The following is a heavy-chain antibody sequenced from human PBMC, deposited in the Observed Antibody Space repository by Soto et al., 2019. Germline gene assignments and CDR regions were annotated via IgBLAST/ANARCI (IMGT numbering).Heavy chain of an antibody. V-gene: IGHV1-18*01. CDR1: GYTFTSYG. CDR2: ISAYNGNT. Sequence: ASVKVSCKASGYTFTSYGISWVRQAPGQGLEWMGWISAYNGNTNYAQKLQGRVTMTTDTSTSTAYMELRSLRSDDTAVYYCARDGVVVAAWFMREGSRTPDYWGQGTLVTVSS. CDR3: ARDGVVVAAWFMREGSRTPDY. J-gene: IGHJ4*02. D-gene: IGHD2-15*01.